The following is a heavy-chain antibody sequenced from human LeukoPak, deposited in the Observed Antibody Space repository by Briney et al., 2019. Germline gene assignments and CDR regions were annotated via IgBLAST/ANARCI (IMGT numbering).Heavy chain of an antibody. CDR3: ATAVNPRYYFDY. V-gene: IGHV1-24*01. Sequence: ASVKVSCKVSGYTLTELSMHWVRQAPGKGLEWMGGFDPEDGETIYAQKFQGRVTMTEDTSTDTAYMELSSLRSEDTAVYYCATAVNPRYYFDYRGQGTLVTVSS. CDR1: GYTLTELS. CDR2: FDPEDGET. J-gene: IGHJ4*02.